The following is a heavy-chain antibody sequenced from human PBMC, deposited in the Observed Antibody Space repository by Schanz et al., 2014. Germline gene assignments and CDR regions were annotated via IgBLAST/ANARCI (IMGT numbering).Heavy chain of an antibody. J-gene: IGHJ6*02. CDR1: GFTLTSYA. CDR2: ISGSGGST. D-gene: IGHD1-7*01. Sequence: EVQLVESGGGLVQPGGSLRVSCAASGFTLTSYALTWVRQAPGKGLEWVAGISGSGGSTDYADSVKGRFTISRDNSKNTVYLQMNSLRAEDTAVYFCASLIGTTSAHFYGMDVWGQGTTVTVSS. V-gene: IGHV3-23*04. CDR3: ASLIGTTSAHFYGMDV.